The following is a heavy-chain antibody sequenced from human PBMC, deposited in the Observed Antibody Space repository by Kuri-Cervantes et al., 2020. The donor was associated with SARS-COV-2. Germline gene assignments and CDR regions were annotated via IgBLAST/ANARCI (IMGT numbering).Heavy chain of an antibody. CDR1: GGSFSGYY. J-gene: IGHJ4*02. D-gene: IGHD3-22*01. Sequence: GSLRLSCAVYGGSFSGYYWSWIRQPPGKGLEWIGEINHSGSTNYNPSLKSRVTISVDTSKNQFSLKLSSVTAADTAVYYCARRGLDYDSSGYYGVFDYWGQGTLVTVSS. V-gene: IGHV4-34*01. CDR2: INHSGST. CDR3: ARRGLDYDSSGYYGVFDY.